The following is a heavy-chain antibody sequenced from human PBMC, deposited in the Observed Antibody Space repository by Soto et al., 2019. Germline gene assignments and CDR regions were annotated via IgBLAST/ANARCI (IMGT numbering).Heavy chain of an antibody. Sequence: QVQLVESGGGVVQPGRSLRLSCAASGFTFSSYAMHWVRQAPGKGLEWVAVISYDGSNKYYADSVKGRFTISRDNSKNTLYLQMNSLRAEDTAVYYCARDQVSGWYLGYFDYWGQGTLVTVSS. CDR1: GFTFSSYA. D-gene: IGHD6-19*01. J-gene: IGHJ4*02. CDR2: ISYDGSNK. CDR3: ARDQVSGWYLGYFDY. V-gene: IGHV3-30-3*01.